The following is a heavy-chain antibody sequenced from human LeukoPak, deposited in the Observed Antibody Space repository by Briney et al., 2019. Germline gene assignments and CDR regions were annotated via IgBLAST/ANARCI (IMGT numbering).Heavy chain of an antibody. Sequence: PGESLKISCKGSGYSFTSYWIGWVRQMPGKGLEWMGIIYPGDSDTRYSPSFQGQVTISADKSISTAYLQWSSLKASDTAMYYCARLGADTVVVPAASYFDYWGQGTLVTVSS. CDR3: ARLGADTVVVPAASYFDY. CDR1: GYSFTSYW. J-gene: IGHJ4*02. D-gene: IGHD2-2*01. CDR2: IYPGDSDT. V-gene: IGHV5-51*01.